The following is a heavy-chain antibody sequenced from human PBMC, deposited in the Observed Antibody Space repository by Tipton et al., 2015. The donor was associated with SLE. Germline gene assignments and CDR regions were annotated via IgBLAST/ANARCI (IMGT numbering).Heavy chain of an antibody. CDR1: GFTFNSYA. CDR2: ISYDGSKK. D-gene: IGHD2-2*01. CDR3: ARWQGYCGSTSCRQFDY. J-gene: IGHJ4*02. Sequence: SLRLSCAASGFTFNSYAIHWVRQAPGKGLEWVALISYDGSKKYYADSVKGRFTISRDNSKDTLSLQMKSLRAEDTAVYYCARWQGYCGSTSCRQFDYWGQGTLVTVSS. V-gene: IGHV3-30*04.